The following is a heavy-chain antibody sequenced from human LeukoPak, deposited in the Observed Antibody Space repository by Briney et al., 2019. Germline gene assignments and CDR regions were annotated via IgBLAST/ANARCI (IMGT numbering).Heavy chain of an antibody. CDR3: ARVGTPIYLDY. CDR1: GGSISSGDYY. J-gene: IGHJ4*02. Sequence: PSETLSLTCTVSGGSISSGDYYWSWIRQPPGKGLEWIGYIYYSGSTYYNPSLKSRVTISVDTSKNQFSLKLSSVTAADTAVYYCARVGTPIYLDYWGQGTLVTVSS. CDR2: IYYSGST. V-gene: IGHV4-30-4*01. D-gene: IGHD3-10*01.